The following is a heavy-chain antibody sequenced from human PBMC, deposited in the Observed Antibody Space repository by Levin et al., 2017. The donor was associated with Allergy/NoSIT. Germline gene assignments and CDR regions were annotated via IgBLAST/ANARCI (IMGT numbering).Heavy chain of an antibody. CDR3: ARGPEYYDFWSGSIEGYFDY. Sequence: PGGSLRLSCAASGFTFSSYEMNWVRQAPGKGLEWVSYISSSGSTIYYADSVKGRFTISRDNAKNSLYLQMNSLRAEDTAVYYCARGPEYYDFWSGSIEGYFDYWGQGTLVTVSS. CDR2: ISSSGSTI. J-gene: IGHJ4*02. V-gene: IGHV3-48*03. D-gene: IGHD3-3*01. CDR1: GFTFSSYE.